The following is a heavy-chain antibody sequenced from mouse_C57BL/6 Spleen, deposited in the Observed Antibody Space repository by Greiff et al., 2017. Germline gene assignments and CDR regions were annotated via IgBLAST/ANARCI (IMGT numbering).Heavy chain of an antibody. CDR1: GFNIKNTY. J-gene: IGHJ4*01. CDR2: IDPANGNT. Sequence: EVQLQQSVAELVRPGASVKLSCTASGFNIKNTYMHWVKQRPEQGLEWSGRIDPANGNTKYAPKFQGKATITAETTSNTAYLQLSSLTSEDTAIYYCARNYYGNYYAMDYWGQGTSVTVSS. D-gene: IGHD2-1*01. CDR3: ARNYYGNYYAMDY. V-gene: IGHV14-3*01.